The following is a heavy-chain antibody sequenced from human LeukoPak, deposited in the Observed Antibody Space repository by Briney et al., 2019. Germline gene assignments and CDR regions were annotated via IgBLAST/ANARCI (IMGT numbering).Heavy chain of an antibody. J-gene: IGHJ4*02. CDR1: GGSISSYY. CDR3: ARVYCSSTTCYGFDY. CDR2: IYYSGNT. V-gene: IGHV4-59*01. Sequence: PSETLSLTCTVSGGSISSYYWSWIRQPPGKGLEWIGYIYYSGNTNYNPSLKSRVTISVDTSKNQFSLKLSSVTAADTAVYYCARVYCSSTTCYGFDYWGQRTLVTVSS. D-gene: IGHD2-2*01.